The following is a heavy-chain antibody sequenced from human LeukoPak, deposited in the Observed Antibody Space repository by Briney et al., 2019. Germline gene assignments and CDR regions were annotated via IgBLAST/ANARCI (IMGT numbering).Heavy chain of an antibody. Sequence: GESLKISCKGSGYSFTSYWIGWVRQMPGKGLEWMGIIYPGDSDTRYSPSFQGQVTISADKSISTAYLQWNNLKAPDTAMYYCASLPYSSCWSERETPYYFDYWGQGTLVTVSS. D-gene: IGHD6-19*01. CDR2: IYPGDSDT. CDR1: GYSFTSYW. CDR3: ASLPYSSCWSERETPYYFDY. V-gene: IGHV5-51*01. J-gene: IGHJ4*02.